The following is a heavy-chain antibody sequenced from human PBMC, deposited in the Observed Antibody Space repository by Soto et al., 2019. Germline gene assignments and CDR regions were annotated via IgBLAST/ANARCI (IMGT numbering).Heavy chain of an antibody. Sequence: GGSLRLSCAASGFTFSSYGMHWVRQAPGKGLEWVAVISYDGSNKYYADSVKGRFTISRDNSKNTLYLQMNSLRAEDTAVYYCAKGRGSSGWARYYYYYMDVWGKGTTVTVSS. D-gene: IGHD6-19*01. CDR1: GFTFSSYG. J-gene: IGHJ6*03. V-gene: IGHV3-30*18. CDR2: ISYDGSNK. CDR3: AKGRGSSGWARYYYYYMDV.